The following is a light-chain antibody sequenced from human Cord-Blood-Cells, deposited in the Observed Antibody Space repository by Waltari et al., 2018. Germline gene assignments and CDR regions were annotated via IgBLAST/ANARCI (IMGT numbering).Light chain of an antibody. CDR2: AAS. Sequence: DIQMTQSPSSLSASVGDRVTITCRARQSISSYVNWYQQKPGKAPKLLIYAASSLQSGVPSRFSGSGSGTDFTLTISSLQPEDFATYYCQQSYSTPPLTFGGGTKVEIK. CDR3: QQSYSTPPLT. J-gene: IGKJ4*01. CDR1: QSISSY. V-gene: IGKV1-39*01.